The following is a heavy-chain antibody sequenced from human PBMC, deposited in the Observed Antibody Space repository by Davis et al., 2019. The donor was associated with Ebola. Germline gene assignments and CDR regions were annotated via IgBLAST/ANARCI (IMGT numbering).Heavy chain of an antibody. D-gene: IGHD6-13*01. CDR1: GFTFSSYA. CDR2: ISGSGGST. J-gene: IGHJ2*01. Sequence: GESLKISCAASGFTFSSYAISWVRQAPGKGLEWVSAISGSGGSTYYADSVKGRFTISRDNAKNSLYLQMNSLRAEDTAVYYCARAFFSPAADIISYWYFDLWGRGTLVTVSS. V-gene: IGHV3-23*01. CDR3: ARAFFSPAADIISYWYFDL.